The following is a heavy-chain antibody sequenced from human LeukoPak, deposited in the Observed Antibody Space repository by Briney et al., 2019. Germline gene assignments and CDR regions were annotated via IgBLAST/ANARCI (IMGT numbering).Heavy chain of an antibody. CDR2: IYYSGST. V-gene: IGHV4-59*05. CDR3: ARDGSGGEGFDY. Sequence: SETLSLTCTVSGGSISSYYRSWIRQPPGKGLEWIGSIYYSGSTYYNPSLKSRVTISVDTSKNQFPLKLSSVTAADTAVYYCARDGSGGEGFDYWGQGTLVTVSS. CDR1: GGSISSYY. J-gene: IGHJ4*02. D-gene: IGHD3-10*01.